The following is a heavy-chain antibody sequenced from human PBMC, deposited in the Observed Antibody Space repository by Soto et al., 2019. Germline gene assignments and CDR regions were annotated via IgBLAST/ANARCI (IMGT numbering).Heavy chain of an antibody. J-gene: IGHJ4*02. CDR2: IYYSGST. V-gene: IGHV4-59*01. D-gene: IGHD3-9*01. Sequence: ETLSLTCTVSGGSISSYYWSWIRQPPGKGLEWIGYIYYSGSTNYNPSLKSRVTISVDTSKNQFSLKLSSVTAADTAVYYCARTEAILRYFDPTYYFDYWGQGTLVTVSS. CDR3: ARTEAILRYFDPTYYFDY. CDR1: GGSISSYY.